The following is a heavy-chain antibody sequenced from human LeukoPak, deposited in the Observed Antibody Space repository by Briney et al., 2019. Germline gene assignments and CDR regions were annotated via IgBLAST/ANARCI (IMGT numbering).Heavy chain of an antibody. CDR1: GGTFSSYA. V-gene: IGHV1-69*05. D-gene: IGHD2-15*01. CDR3: ATQRRCSGGSCYAFDY. J-gene: IGHJ4*02. CDR2: IIPTFGTA. Sequence: ASVKVSCKASGGTFSSYAISWVRQAPGQGLEWMGRIIPTFGTANYAQKFQGRVTITTDESTSTAYMELSSLRSEDTAVYYCATQRRCSGGSCYAFDYWGQGTLVTVSS.